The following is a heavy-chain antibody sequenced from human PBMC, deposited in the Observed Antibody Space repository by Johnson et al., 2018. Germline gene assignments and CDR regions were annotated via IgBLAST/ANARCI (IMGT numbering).Heavy chain of an antibody. V-gene: IGHV3-74*01. CDR3: ARGNSHAFDI. CDR1: GFTFSSYW. J-gene: IGHJ3*02. Sequence: VQLQESGGGLVQPGGSLRLSCAASGFTFSSYWMHWVRQVPRKGLVWVSRINSDGTSTSYADSVKGRFTISRKNAKNTLYRQMNSLRAEETAVYYCARGNSHAFDIWGQGTMATVSS. D-gene: IGHD4-11*01. CDR2: INSDGTST.